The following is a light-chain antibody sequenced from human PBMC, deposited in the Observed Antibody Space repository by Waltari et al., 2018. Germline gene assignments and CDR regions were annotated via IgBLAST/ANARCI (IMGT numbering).Light chain of an antibody. Sequence: EIVFTQSPGTLSLSPGARATLSCRASQRVTSTYLAWYQQKPGQAPRLLIYGASNRASGIPDRFSGSGSGTDYTLTISRLEPEDFAVYYCQQYGTSPRTFGPGTKLEIK. CDR2: GAS. J-gene: IGKJ1*01. CDR3: QQYGTSPRT. CDR1: QRVTSTY. V-gene: IGKV3-20*01.